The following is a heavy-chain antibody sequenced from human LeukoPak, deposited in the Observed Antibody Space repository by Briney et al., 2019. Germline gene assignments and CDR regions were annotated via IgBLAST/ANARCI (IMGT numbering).Heavy chain of an antibody. CDR3: ARVGGSWLDNWFDP. CDR2: INPNSGGR. J-gene: IGHJ5*02. CDR1: GYTFTGYY. V-gene: IGHV1-2*02. Sequence: ASVKVSCKASGYTFTGYYMHWVRQAPGQGLEWMGWINPNSGGRNYAQKFQGRVTMTRDTSISTAYMELSRLRSDDTAVYYCARVGGSWLDNWFDPWGQGTLVTVSS. D-gene: IGHD2-15*01.